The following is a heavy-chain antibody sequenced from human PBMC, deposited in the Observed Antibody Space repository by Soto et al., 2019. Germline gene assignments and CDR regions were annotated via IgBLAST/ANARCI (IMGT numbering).Heavy chain of an antibody. CDR1: GGSFSGYY. Sequence: QVQLQQWGAGLLKPSETLSLTCAVYGGSFSGYYWSWIRQPPGKGLEWIGEINHSGSTNYNPSLKSRVTISVDTSKNQFSLKLSSVTAADTAEYYCARGLENDSSGSSWGQGTLVTVSS. CDR2: INHSGST. D-gene: IGHD3-22*01. V-gene: IGHV4-34*01. J-gene: IGHJ4*02. CDR3: ARGLENDSSGSS.